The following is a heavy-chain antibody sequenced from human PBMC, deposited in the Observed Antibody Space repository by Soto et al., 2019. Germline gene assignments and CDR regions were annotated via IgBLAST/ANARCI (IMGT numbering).Heavy chain of an antibody. D-gene: IGHD4-17*01. CDR1: GYTFTNYD. J-gene: IGHJ5*02. CDR3: ARMAKDYRLYWFDP. V-gene: IGHV1-8*01. CDR2: MNPNSGNT. Sequence: QVQVVQSGAEVKKPGASVKVSCKASGYTFTNYDINWVRQAAGQGLEWMGWMNPNSGNTGYSQKFQGRLTLTRNTSDSTAYMELSSLRSDDTAVYYCARMAKDYRLYWFDPWGQGTLVTVAS.